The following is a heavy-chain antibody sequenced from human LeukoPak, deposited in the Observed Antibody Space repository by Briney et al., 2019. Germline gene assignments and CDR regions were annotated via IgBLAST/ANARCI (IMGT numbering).Heavy chain of an antibody. Sequence: PSETLSLTRAVYGGSFSGYYWSWIRQPPGKGLEWIGEINHSGSTDYNPSLKSRVTISVDTSKNQFSLKLSSVTAADTAVYYCARSPRRGWQQLVFFDYWGQGTLVTVSS. CDR1: GGSFSGYY. D-gene: IGHD6-13*01. CDR3: ARSPRRGWQQLVFFDY. J-gene: IGHJ4*02. V-gene: IGHV4-34*01. CDR2: INHSGST.